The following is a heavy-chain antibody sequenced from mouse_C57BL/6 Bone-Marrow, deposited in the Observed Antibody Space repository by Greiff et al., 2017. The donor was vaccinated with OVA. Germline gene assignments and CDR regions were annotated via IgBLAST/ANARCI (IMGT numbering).Heavy chain of an antibody. Sequence: QVQLQQPGAELVRPGTSVKLSCKASGYTFTSYWMHWVKQRPGQGLEWIGVIDPSDSYTNYNQKFKGKATLTVDTSSSTAYMQLSSLTSEDSAVYYCARYLLLCYFDYWGKGTTLTVSS. CDR1: GYTFTSYW. V-gene: IGHV1-59*01. J-gene: IGHJ2*01. CDR3: ARYLLLCYFDY. D-gene: IGHD1-1*01. CDR2: IDPSDSYT.